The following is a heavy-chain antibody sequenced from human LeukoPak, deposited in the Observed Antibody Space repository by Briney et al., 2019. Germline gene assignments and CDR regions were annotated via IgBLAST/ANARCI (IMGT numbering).Heavy chain of an antibody. Sequence: GGSLRLSCAASGFSFSLHAIHWVRQAPGKGLEWVAIISYDGSNKYYADSVKGRFTISRDNSKNTLFLQMNSLRAEDTAVYYCALVVYYYGSGSYSPFDYWGQGTLVTVSS. D-gene: IGHD3-10*01. V-gene: IGHV3-30-3*01. CDR1: GFSFSLHA. CDR2: ISYDGSNK. CDR3: ALVVYYYGSGSYSPFDY. J-gene: IGHJ4*02.